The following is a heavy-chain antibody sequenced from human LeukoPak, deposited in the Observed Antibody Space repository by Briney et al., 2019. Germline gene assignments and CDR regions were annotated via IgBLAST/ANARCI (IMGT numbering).Heavy chain of an antibody. J-gene: IGHJ3*02. CDR3: AILVWVRGGRRAFDI. CDR1: GFTFSSYG. D-gene: IGHD3-10*01. CDR2: ISYDGSNK. V-gene: IGHV3-30*03. Sequence: GGSLRLSCAASGFTFSSYGMHWVRQAPGKGLEWVAVISYDGSNKYYADSVKGRFTISRDNSKNTLYLQMNSLRAADTAVYYCAILVWVRGGRRAFDIWGQGTMVTVSS.